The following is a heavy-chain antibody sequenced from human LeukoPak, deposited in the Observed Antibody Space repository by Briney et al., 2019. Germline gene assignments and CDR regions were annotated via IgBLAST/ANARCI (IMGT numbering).Heavy chain of an antibody. CDR3: ARVDSSGYSKGDAFDI. CDR2: IYYSGST. J-gene: IGHJ3*02. V-gene: IGHV4-59*01. Sequence: SETLSLTCTVSGGSISSYYWSWIRQPPGKGLEWIGYIYYSGSTNYNPSLKSRVTISVDTSKNQFSLKLSSVTAADTAVYCCARVDSSGYSKGDAFDIWGQGTMVTVSS. CDR1: GGSISSYY. D-gene: IGHD3-22*01.